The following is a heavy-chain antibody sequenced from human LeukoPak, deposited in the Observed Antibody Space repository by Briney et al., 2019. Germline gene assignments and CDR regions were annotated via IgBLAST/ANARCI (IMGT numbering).Heavy chain of an antibody. J-gene: IGHJ3*02. D-gene: IGHD1-14*01. V-gene: IGHV3-48*01. CDR1: GFTFISYS. CDR2: ISSDSSNI. CDR3: ARDPRRHRGAFDI. Sequence: GGSLRLSCAVSGFTFISYSMNWVRQAPGKGLEWVSYISSDSSNIYYADSVNGRFTISRDNAKNSLYLQMNSLRAEDTAVYYCARDPRRHRGAFDIWGQGTMVTVSS.